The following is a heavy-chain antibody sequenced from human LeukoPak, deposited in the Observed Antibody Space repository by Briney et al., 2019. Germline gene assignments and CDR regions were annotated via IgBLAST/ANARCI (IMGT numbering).Heavy chain of an antibody. Sequence: GGSPRLSCVASGFTFSSYAMSWVRQAPGKGLEWVSVISGSGGSTYYADSVKGRFTISRDNSKNTLYLQMNSLRAEDTAVYYCAKGRGIVGARSLDYWGQGTLVTVSS. V-gene: IGHV3-23*01. CDR3: AKGRGIVGARSLDY. D-gene: IGHD1-26*01. CDR2: ISGSGGST. J-gene: IGHJ4*02. CDR1: GFTFSSYA.